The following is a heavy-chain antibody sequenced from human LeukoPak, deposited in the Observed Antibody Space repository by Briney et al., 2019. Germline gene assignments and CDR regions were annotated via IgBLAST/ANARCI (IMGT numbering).Heavy chain of an antibody. Sequence: GGSLRLSCAASGFTFNNYGIHWVRQAPGKGLEWVAFIRYDGSNKYYADSVKGRFTISRDNSKNTLYLQMNRLRVEDTAVYYCARDLIAAAGTGWGQGTLVTVSS. D-gene: IGHD6-13*01. V-gene: IGHV3-30*02. CDR1: GFTFNNYG. CDR2: IRYDGSNK. CDR3: ARDLIAAAGTG. J-gene: IGHJ4*02.